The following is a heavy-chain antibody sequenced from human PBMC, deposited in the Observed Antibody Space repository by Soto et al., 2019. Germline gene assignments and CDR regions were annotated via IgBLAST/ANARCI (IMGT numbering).Heavy chain of an antibody. CDR1: GFTFSSYW. V-gene: IGHV3-74*01. D-gene: IGHD2-15*01. J-gene: IGHJ4*02. Sequence: GGSLRLSCAASGFTFSSYWMHWVRQVPGKGLVWVSRINGDGGTTTYADSVKGRFTISRDNGKNTLYLQMNSLGAGDTAVYYCARVSRMVDCSDSSCYSGTWWGQGTLVTVSS. CDR2: INGDGGTT. CDR3: ARVSRMVDCSDSSCYSGTW.